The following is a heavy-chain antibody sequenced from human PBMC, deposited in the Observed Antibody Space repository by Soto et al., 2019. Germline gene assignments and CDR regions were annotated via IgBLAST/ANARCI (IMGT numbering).Heavy chain of an antibody. V-gene: IGHV4-59*01. CDR1: GGSISSYY. CDR2: IYYSGST. Sequence: TLSLTCTVSGGSISSYYWSWIRQPPGKGLEWIGYIYYSGSTNYNPSLKSRVTISVDTSKNQFSLKLSSVTAADTAVYYCARARQWLSNYYYYGMDVWGQGTTVTVSS. CDR3: ARARQWLSNYYYYGMDV. D-gene: IGHD6-19*01. J-gene: IGHJ6*02.